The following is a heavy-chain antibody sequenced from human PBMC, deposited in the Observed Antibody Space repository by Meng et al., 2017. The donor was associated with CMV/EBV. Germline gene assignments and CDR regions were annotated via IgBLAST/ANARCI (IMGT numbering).Heavy chain of an antibody. Sequence: GESLKISCAASGFTFSSYEMNWVRQAPGKGLEWVSYISSSGGTIYYADSVKGRFTISRDNAKNSLYLQMNSLRAEDTAVYYCAREPYSSGWWYYYGMDVWGQGTTVTVSS. D-gene: IGHD6-19*01. J-gene: IGHJ6*02. CDR2: ISSSGGTI. CDR3: AREPYSSGWWYYYGMDV. V-gene: IGHV3-48*03. CDR1: GFTFSSYE.